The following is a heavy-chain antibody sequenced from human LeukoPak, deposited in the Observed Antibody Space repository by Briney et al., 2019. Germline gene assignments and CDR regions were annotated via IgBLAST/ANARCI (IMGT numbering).Heavy chain of an antibody. Sequence: KPSETLSLTCTVSGVSISSGGYYWSWIRQHPGKGXEWIGYIYYSGSTYYNPSLKSRLTISLDTSNNQFSLKLSSVTAADTAVYYCARGPVRDYSNYWGQGTLVTVSS. V-gene: IGHV4-31*03. D-gene: IGHD4-11*01. CDR3: ARGPVRDYSNY. J-gene: IGHJ4*02. CDR2: IYYSGST. CDR1: GVSISSGGYY.